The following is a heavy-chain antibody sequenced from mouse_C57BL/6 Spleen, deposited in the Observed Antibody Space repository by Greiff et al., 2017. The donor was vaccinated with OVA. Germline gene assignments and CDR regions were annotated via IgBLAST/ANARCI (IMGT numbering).Heavy chain of an antibody. CDR3: AKGDYDYFDY. CDR2: IYPGDGDT. J-gene: IGHJ2*01. Sequence: VQVVESGAELVKPGASVKISCKASGYAFSSYWMNWVKQRPGKGLEWIGQIYPGDGDTNYNGKFKGKATLTADKSSSTAYMQLSSLTSEDSAVYFCAKGDYDYFDYWGQGTTLTVSS. V-gene: IGHV1-80*01. D-gene: IGHD2-4*01. CDR1: GYAFSSYW.